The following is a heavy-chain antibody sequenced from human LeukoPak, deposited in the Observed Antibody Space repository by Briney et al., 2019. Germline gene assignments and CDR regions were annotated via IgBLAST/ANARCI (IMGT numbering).Heavy chain of an antibody. CDR1: GFTFSSYA. CDR3: AKVRGYDSINYFDY. J-gene: IGHJ4*02. Sequence: GGSLRLSCAASGFTFSSYAMSCVRQAPGKGLEWVSAISASGGSTYYADCVKGRFTISRDNSKNTLYLQMNSLRAEDTAVYYCAKVRGYDSINYFDYWGQGTLVTVSS. CDR2: ISASGGST. V-gene: IGHV3-23*01. D-gene: IGHD3-22*01.